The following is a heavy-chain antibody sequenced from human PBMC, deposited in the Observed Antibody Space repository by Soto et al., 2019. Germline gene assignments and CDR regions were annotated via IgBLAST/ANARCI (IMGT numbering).Heavy chain of an antibody. CDR2: IRSKAYGGTT. CDR3: TRAGRLVLRITDY. J-gene: IGHJ4*02. V-gene: IGHV3-49*03. Sequence: GGSLRLSCTASGFTFGDYAMSWFRQAPGKGLEWVGFIRSKAYGGTTEYAASVKGRFTISRDDSKSIAYLQMNSLKTEDTAVYYCTRAGRLVLRITDYWGQGTLVTVSS. CDR1: GFTFGDYA. D-gene: IGHD6-19*01.